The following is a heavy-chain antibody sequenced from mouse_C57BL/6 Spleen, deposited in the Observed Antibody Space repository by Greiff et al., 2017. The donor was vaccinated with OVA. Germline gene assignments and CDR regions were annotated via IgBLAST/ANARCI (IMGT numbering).Heavy chain of an antibody. CDR3: ARGLPSYAMDY. D-gene: IGHD5-5*01. V-gene: IGHV1-82*01. CDR1: GYAFSSSW. CDR2: IYPGDGDT. J-gene: IGHJ4*01. Sequence: VQLQQSGPELVKPGASVKISCKASGYAFSSSWMNWVKQRPGKGLEWIGRIYPGDGDTNYNGKFKGKATLTADKSSSTAYMQLSSLTSEDSAVYFCARGLPSYAMDYWGQGTSVTVSS.